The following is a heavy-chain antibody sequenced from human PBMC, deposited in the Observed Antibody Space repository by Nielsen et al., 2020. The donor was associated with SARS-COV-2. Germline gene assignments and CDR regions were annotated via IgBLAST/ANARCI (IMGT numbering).Heavy chain of an antibody. Sequence: GESLKISCAASGFTFSDYYMSWIRQAPGKGLEWVSYISSSSSYTNYADSVKGRFTISRDSAKNSLYLQMNSLRAEDTAVYYCARARSGSPIDYWGQGTLVTVSS. J-gene: IGHJ4*02. CDR1: GFTFSDYY. D-gene: IGHD3-10*01. CDR3: ARARSGSPIDY. CDR2: ISSSSSYT. V-gene: IGHV3-11*05.